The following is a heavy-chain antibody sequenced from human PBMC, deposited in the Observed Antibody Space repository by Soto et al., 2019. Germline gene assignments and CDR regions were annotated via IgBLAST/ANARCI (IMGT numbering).Heavy chain of an antibody. J-gene: IGHJ4*02. CDR2: IHHSGST. Sequence: SDTRSLTCTVSGGSISSNIYYWGWTRQPPGKGLEWIGCIHHSGSTYYNPSLRSRVTSSVDTSKNQFSLKVSSVTAADTAVYYCARRLFSSTWPSYFDYWGQGTLVTV. CDR3: ARRLFSSTWPSYFDY. D-gene: IGHD6-13*01. CDR1: GGSISSNIYY. V-gene: IGHV4-39*01.